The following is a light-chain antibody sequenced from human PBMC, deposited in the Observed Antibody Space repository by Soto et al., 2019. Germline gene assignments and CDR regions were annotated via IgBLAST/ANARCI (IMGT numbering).Light chain of an antibody. J-gene: IGKJ2*01. CDR1: QSVSSN. V-gene: IGKV3-15*01. CDR2: GAS. Sequence: EIVMTQSPATLSVSPGERATLSCRAKQSVSSNLAWYQQKPGQAPRLLIYGASTRATGIPARFSGSGSGTEFTLTISSLQSEDFAVYYCQQYNNWPPGDTFGQGTKWIS. CDR3: QQYNNWPPGDT.